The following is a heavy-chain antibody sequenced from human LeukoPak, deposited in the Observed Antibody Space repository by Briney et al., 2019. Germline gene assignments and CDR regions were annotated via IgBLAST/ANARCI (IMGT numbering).Heavy chain of an antibody. J-gene: IGHJ4*02. CDR3: ARRDGAYSHPYDY. CDR2: IYSDNT. CDR1: GFTVSSNS. D-gene: IGHD4-23*01. Sequence: GGSLRLSCTVSGFTVSSNSMSWVRQAPGKGLEWVSFIYSDNTHYSDSVKGRVTISRDNSKNTLYLQMNSLRAEDTAVYYCARRDGAYSHPYDYWGQGTLVTVSS. V-gene: IGHV3-53*01.